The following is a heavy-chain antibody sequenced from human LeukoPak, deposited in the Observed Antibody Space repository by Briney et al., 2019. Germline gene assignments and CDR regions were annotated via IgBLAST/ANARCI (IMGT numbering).Heavy chain of an antibody. CDR3: VMAIDY. Sequence: GGSLRLSCSASGFXFSSFAIHWVRQAPGKGLEYVSTINSNGGSTYYADSVKGRFTISRDNAKNTLYLQMSSLRVEDTAVYYCVMAIDYWGQGTLVTVSS. CDR2: INSNGGST. CDR1: GFXFSSFA. V-gene: IGHV3-64D*09. J-gene: IGHJ4*02.